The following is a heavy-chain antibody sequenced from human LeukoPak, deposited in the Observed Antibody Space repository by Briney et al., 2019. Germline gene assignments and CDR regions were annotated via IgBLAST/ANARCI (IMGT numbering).Heavy chain of an antibody. CDR1: GFTFSSYG. J-gene: IGHJ6*03. V-gene: IGHV3-30*02. Sequence: AGGSLRLSCAASGFTFSSYGMHWVRQAPGKGLEWVAFIRFDGSNKYYADSVKGRFTSSRDNSKNTLYLQMNSLRAEDTAVYYCAKGAGAWNGKNYYYYYMDVWGKGTTVTISS. D-gene: IGHD1-1*01. CDR3: AKGAGAWNGKNYYYYYMDV. CDR2: IRFDGSNK.